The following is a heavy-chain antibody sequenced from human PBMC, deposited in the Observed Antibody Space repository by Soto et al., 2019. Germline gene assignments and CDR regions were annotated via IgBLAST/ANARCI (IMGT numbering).Heavy chain of an antibody. CDR1: GFTCSSYW. CDR3: ASSLL. Sequence: EVQMVESGGGLVQPGGSLRLSCEASGFTCSSYWMYWVRQAPGKGLEWVPNIKGDGSEKNYVDSVKGRFTISRDNAKNSLYLQMNSLRVEDTAVYYCASSLLRGQGSLVTVSS. CDR2: IKGDGSEK. J-gene: IGHJ4*02. V-gene: IGHV3-7*01.